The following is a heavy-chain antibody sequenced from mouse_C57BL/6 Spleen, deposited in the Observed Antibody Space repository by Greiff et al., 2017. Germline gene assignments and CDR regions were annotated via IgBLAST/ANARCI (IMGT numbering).Heavy chain of an antibody. Sequence: QVQLQQSGPELVKPGASVKISCKASGYAFSSSWMNWVKQRPGKGLEWIGRIYPGDGDTNYNGKFKGKATLTADKSSSTAYMQLSSLTSEDSAVYFCARKGLHYFDYWGQGTTLTVSS. J-gene: IGHJ2*01. V-gene: IGHV1-82*01. D-gene: IGHD3-1*01. CDR3: ARKGLHYFDY. CDR2: IYPGDGDT. CDR1: GYAFSSSW.